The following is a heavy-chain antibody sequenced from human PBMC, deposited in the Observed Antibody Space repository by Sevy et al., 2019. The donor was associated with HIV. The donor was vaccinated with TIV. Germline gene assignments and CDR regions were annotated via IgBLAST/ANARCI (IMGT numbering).Heavy chain of an antibody. CDR3: AKAGDVYVWGSFHLDY. CDR2: ISASGAST. D-gene: IGHD3-16*01. J-gene: IGHJ4*02. CDR1: GFSFTNYA. V-gene: IGHV3-23*01. Sequence: GGSLRLSCAASGFSFTNYAMAWVRQAPGKGLEWVSSISASGASTYYADSVEGRFTISRDISKNTLYLHLNSLRADDTALYYCAKAGDVYVWGSFHLDYWGQGTLVTVSS.